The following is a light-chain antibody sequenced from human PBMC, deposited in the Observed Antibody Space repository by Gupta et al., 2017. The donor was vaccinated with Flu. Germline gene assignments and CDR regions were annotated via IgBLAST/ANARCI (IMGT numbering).Light chain of an antibody. Sequence: QSTLTQPPSASGAPGQRVTISCSGSSSNIGGNTVNWYQQLPGAAPKLLIYANNQRPSGVPDRFSGSKSGTSASLAIDGLQSEDEADYYCAAWDYSLNVLWVFGGGTKLTVL. V-gene: IGLV1-44*01. CDR3: AAWDYSLNVLWV. CDR2: ANN. J-gene: IGLJ3*02. CDR1: SSNIGGNT.